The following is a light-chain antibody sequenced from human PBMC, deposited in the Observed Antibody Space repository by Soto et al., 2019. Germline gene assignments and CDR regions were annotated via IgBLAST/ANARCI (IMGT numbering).Light chain of an antibody. Sequence: QSVLTQPPSVSAAPGQKVTISCSGSSSNIGNNYVSWYQQLPGTAPKLLIFENNKRPSGIPDRFSASKSGTSATLAITGFQTGDAADYYCGTWDNSLSLPYVFGTGTKLTVL. V-gene: IGLV1-51*02. CDR3: GTWDNSLSLPYV. J-gene: IGLJ1*01. CDR1: SSNIGNNY. CDR2: ENN.